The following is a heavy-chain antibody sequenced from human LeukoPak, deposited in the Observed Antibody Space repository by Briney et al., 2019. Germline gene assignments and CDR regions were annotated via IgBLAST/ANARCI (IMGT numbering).Heavy chain of an antibody. V-gene: IGHV5-51*01. CDR1: GYSFTSYW. D-gene: IGHD6-13*01. Sequence: GESQKISCKGSGYSFTSYWIGWVRQMPGKGLEWMGIIYPGDSDTSYSPSFQGQVTISADKSISTAYLQRSSLKASDTAMYYCARHPPQQGVDYWGRGTLVTVSS. CDR2: IYPGDSDT. CDR3: ARHPPQQGVDY. J-gene: IGHJ4*02.